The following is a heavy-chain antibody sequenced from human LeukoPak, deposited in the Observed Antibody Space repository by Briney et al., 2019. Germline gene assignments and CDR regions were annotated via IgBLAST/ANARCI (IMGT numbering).Heavy chain of an antibody. CDR3: ARGIFYDSSGYSTYYFDY. CDR1: GGSISSGDYY. J-gene: IGHJ4*02. CDR2: IYYSGST. D-gene: IGHD3-22*01. V-gene: IGHV4-30-4*01. Sequence: PSQTLSLTCTVSGGSISSGDYYWSWIRQPPGKGLEWIGYIYYSGSTYYNPSLKSRVTISVDTSKNQFPLKLSSVTAADTAVYYCARGIFYDSSGYSTYYFDYWGQGTLVTVSS.